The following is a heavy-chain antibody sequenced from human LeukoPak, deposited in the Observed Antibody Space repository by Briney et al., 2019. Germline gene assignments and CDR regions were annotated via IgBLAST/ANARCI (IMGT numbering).Heavy chain of an antibody. V-gene: IGHV4-59*08. CDR2: IYYSGST. Sequence: PSETLSLTCTVSGGSINGYYWSWIRQPPGKGLEWIAWIYYSGSTNYDPSLKSRVTISVDTSKNQFSLKPTSVTAADTAVYYCARVDSSDAGNFDYWGQRTLVTVSS. J-gene: IGHJ4*02. CDR3: ARVDSSDAGNFDY. CDR1: GGSINGYY. D-gene: IGHD2-15*01.